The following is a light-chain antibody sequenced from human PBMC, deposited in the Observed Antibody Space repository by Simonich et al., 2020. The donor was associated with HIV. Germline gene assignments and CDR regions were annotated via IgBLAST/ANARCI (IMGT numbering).Light chain of an antibody. V-gene: IGLV2-23*01. CDR1: SIDVGRHNL. CDR2: GGS. Sequence: QSALTQPASVSGSPGQSITISCTGTSIDVGRHNLFSWYQQHPGKAPKLIIYGGSKRPSGVSNRFSGSKSGNTASLTISGLQAEDEADYYCCSYADGVVFGGGTKLTVL. CDR3: CSYADGVV. J-gene: IGLJ3*02.